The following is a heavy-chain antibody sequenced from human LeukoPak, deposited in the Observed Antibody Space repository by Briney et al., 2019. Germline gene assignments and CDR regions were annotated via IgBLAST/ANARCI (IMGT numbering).Heavy chain of an antibody. CDR1: GYTFTSYY. J-gene: IGHJ4*02. CDR3: ARDGVPYYDSSGYHFDY. V-gene: IGHV1-46*01. CDR2: INPSGGST. D-gene: IGHD3-22*01. Sequence: GASVKVSCKASGYTFTSYYMHWVRQAPGQGLEWMGIINPSGGSTSYAQKFQGRVTMTRDTSTSTVYMELNGLRSEDTAVYCCARDGVPYYDSSGYHFDYWGQGTLVTVSS.